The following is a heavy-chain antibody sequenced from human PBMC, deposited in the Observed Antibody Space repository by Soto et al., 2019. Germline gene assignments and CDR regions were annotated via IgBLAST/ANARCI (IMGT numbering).Heavy chain of an antibody. CDR1: GFTFGDYA. J-gene: IGHJ4*02. Sequence: EVQLVESGGGLVKPGRSLRLSCTASGFTFGDYAMSWFRQAPGKGLEWVGFIRSKAYGGTTEYAASVKGRFTISRDDSKSIAYLQMNSMKTEDTAVYYCTRASPRSAGSYYGGEGGYFDYWGQGTLVTVSS. V-gene: IGHV3-49*05. D-gene: IGHD3-10*01. CDR2: IRSKAYGGTT. CDR3: TRASPRSAGSYYGGEGGYFDY.